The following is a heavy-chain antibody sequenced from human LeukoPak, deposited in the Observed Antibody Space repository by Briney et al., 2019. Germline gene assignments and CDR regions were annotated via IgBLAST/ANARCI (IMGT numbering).Heavy chain of an antibody. Sequence: GGSLRLSCAASGFTFSSNVMSWVRQAPGKGLEWVSAISGSGGNTFYADSVKGRFTISRDNSKNTLCLQMNSLRAEDTAVYYCAKHSGSYGWPLDYWGQGTLVTVSS. CDR1: GFTFSSNV. CDR3: AKHSGSYGWPLDY. J-gene: IGHJ4*02. D-gene: IGHD3-10*01. V-gene: IGHV3-23*01. CDR2: ISGSGGNT.